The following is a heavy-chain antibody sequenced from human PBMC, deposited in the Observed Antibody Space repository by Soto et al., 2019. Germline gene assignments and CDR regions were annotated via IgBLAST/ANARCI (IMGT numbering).Heavy chain of an antibody. CDR3: ARDPTPSYYGSGSSQDWFDP. CDR1: GFTFSSYA. Sequence: QVQLVESGGGVVQPGRSLRLSCAASGFTFSSYAMHWVRQAPGKGLEWVAVISYDGSNKYYADSVKGRFTISRDNSKNTLYLQMNSLRAEDTAVYYCARDPTPSYYGSGSSQDWFDPWGQGTLVTVSS. CDR2: ISYDGSNK. J-gene: IGHJ5*02. V-gene: IGHV3-30-3*01. D-gene: IGHD3-10*01.